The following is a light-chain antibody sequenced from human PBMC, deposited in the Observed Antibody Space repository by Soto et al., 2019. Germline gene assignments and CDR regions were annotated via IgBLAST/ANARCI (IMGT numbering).Light chain of an antibody. J-gene: IGKJ5*01. V-gene: IGKV3-15*01. CDR2: GAS. CDR3: QPYDNWPIT. Sequence: EIVMTQAPATLSVSPGERATLSCRARQSVSSNLAWYQQKPGQAPRLLIYGASTRATGIPARFSGSGSGTEFPLTISSLQSEDFAFFYCQPYDNWPITFGQGTRLEI. CDR1: QSVSSN.